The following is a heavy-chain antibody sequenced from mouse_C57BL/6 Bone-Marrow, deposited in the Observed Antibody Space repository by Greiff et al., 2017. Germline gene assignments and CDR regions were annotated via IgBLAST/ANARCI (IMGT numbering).Heavy chain of an antibody. CDR2: IYPRSGNT. Sequence: VKLMESGAELARPGASVKLSCKASGYTFTSYGISWVKQRTGQGLEWIGEIYPRSGNTYYNEKFKGKATLTADTSSSTAYMELRSLTSEDSAVYFCADYYGSSYGYWGQGTTLTVSS. D-gene: IGHD1-1*01. CDR3: ADYYGSSYGY. V-gene: IGHV1-81*01. CDR1: GYTFTSYG. J-gene: IGHJ2*01.